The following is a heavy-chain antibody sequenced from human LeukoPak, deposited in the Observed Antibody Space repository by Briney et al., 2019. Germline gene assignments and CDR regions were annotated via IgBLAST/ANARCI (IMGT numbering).Heavy chain of an antibody. CDR1: GYTLTELS. D-gene: IGHD3-10*01. Sequence: GASVKVSCKVSGYTLTELSMHWVRQAPGRGLEWMGGFDPEDGETIYAQKFQGRVTMTEDTSTDTAYMELSSLRSEDTAVYYCATGGLEPQYYFDYWGQGTLVTVFS. CDR3: ATGGLEPQYYFDY. J-gene: IGHJ4*02. V-gene: IGHV1-24*01. CDR2: FDPEDGET.